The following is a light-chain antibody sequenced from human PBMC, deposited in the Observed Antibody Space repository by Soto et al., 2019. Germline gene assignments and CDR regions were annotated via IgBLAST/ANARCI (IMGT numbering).Light chain of an antibody. CDR2: SDT. CDR1: SSNIGSYT. V-gene: IGLV1-44*01. CDR3: AAWDDSLNGVV. Sequence: QLVLTQTPSASGTPGQRVTISCSGSSSNIGSYTVNWYHHLPGTAPKLLIYSDTQRPSGVPDRFSGSKSGTSASLAISGLQSADEADYYCAAWDDSLNGVVFGGGTQLTVL. J-gene: IGLJ2*01.